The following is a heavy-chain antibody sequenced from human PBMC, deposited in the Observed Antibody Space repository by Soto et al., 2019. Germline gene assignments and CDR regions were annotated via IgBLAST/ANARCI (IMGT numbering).Heavy chain of an antibody. CDR2: INVYNGNT. CDR1: GYTFTHYG. V-gene: IGHV1-18*01. Sequence: QVQLVQSGAEVKKPGASVKVSWKASGYTFTHYGISWVRQAPGQGLEWMGWINVYNGNTDYAQSLQGRVTVTTDTSTSTAYMALRSLRSDDTAVYYCARAIAGGYGHTALDYWGQGTLVTVSS. D-gene: IGHD5-18*01. CDR3: ARAIAGGYGHTALDY. J-gene: IGHJ4*02.